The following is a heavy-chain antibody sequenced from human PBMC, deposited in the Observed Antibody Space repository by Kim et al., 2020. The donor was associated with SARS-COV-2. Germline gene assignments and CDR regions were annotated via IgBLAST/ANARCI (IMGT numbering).Heavy chain of an antibody. V-gene: IGHV4-34*01. CDR1: GGSFSGYY. CDR3: ARGISNVRRKLVY. D-gene: IGHD3-3*02. J-gene: IGHJ4*02. Sequence: SETLSLTCAVYGGSFSGYYWSWIRQPPGKGLEWIGEINHSGSTNYNPSLKSRVTISVDTSKNQFSLKLSSVTAADTAVYYCARGISNVRRKLVYWGQGTLVTVSS. CDR2: INHSGST.